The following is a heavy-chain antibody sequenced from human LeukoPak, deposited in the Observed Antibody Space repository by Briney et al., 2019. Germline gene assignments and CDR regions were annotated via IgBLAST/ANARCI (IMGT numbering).Heavy chain of an antibody. D-gene: IGHD5-18*01. CDR1: GFTFSSYG. CDR2: IRYDGSDK. V-gene: IGHV3-30*02. Sequence: GGSLRLSCAASGFTFSSYGMHWVRQAPGKGLDWVAFIRYDGSDKYYADSVKGRFTISRDNSKNTLYLQMNSLRAGDTAVYYCAKDLSRYSYGFGFDYWGQGTLVTVSS. J-gene: IGHJ4*02. CDR3: AKDLSRYSYGFGFDY.